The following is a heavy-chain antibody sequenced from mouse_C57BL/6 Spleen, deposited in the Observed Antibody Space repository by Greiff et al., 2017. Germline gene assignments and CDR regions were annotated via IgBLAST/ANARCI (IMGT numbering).Heavy chain of an antibody. CDR2: ISNDGSN. D-gene: IGHD1-1*01. CDR3: ARDRGSRAMDS. Sequence: DVQLQESGPGLVKPSQSLSLTCSVTGYSITSGYYWNWIRQLPGNNLEWMGYISNDGSNNYNPSLTNRISITRDTSKSQFFLKVNSVTTEDTATYYCARDRGSRAMDSWGQGTAVTVSS. V-gene: IGHV3-6*01. CDR1: GYSITSGYY. J-gene: IGHJ4*01.